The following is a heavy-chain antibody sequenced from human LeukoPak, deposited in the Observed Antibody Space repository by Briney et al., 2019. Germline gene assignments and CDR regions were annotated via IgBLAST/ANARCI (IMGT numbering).Heavy chain of an antibody. Sequence: SQTLSLTCAIFGDSISSNSSWNWIRQSPSRGLEWLGRTYYRSKWYNDYVVSVKSRININPDTSKNQFSLQLNSVTPEDTAVYYCARGGQGDGYSADEAFDIWGQGTMVTVS. CDR1: GDSISSNSS. CDR2: TYYRSKWYN. CDR3: ARGGQGDGYSADEAFDI. J-gene: IGHJ3*02. D-gene: IGHD5-18*01. V-gene: IGHV6-1*01.